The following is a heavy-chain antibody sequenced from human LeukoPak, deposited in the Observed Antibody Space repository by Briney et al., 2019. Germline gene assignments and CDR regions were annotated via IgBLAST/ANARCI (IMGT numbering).Heavy chain of an antibody. CDR2: IYTSGST. CDR1: GGSISSYY. J-gene: IGHJ6*03. Sequence: PSETLSLTCTVSGGSISSYYWSWIRQPAGKGLEWIGRIYTSGSTNYNPSLKSRVTMSVDTSKNQFSLKLSSVTAADTAVYYCTGVPYFYNYYMDVWGKGTTVTVSS. V-gene: IGHV4-4*07. CDR3: TGVPYFYNYYMDV.